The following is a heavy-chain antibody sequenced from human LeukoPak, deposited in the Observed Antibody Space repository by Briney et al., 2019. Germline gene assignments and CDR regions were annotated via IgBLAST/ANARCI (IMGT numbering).Heavy chain of an antibody. V-gene: IGHV1-2*02. D-gene: IGHD2-15*01. Sequence: VASVTVSCKASGYTFTGYYMHWVRQAPGQGLEWLGWINPNSGGTNYAQKFQGRVTMTRDTSISTAYMELSRLRSHDTAVYYCAAWVFGVAALDYWGQGTLVTVSS. CDR2: INPNSGGT. CDR1: GYTFTGYY. J-gene: IGHJ4*02. CDR3: AAWVFGVAALDY.